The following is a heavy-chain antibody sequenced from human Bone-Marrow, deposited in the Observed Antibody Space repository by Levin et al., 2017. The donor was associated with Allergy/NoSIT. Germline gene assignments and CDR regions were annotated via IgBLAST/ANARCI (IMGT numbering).Heavy chain of an antibody. D-gene: IGHD3-3*01. V-gene: IGHV3-74*01. CDR3: AGDLSGRNDN. CDR2: TNEDGSIT. J-gene: IGHJ4*02. Sequence: QTGGSLRLSCAASGFTFSSWWMHWVRQVPGKGLVWVSRTNEDGSITDYADSAKGRFTISRDNGKNTLYLQMNNLRVEDTAIYYCAGDLSGRNDNWGPGTLVTVSS. CDR1: GFTFSSWW.